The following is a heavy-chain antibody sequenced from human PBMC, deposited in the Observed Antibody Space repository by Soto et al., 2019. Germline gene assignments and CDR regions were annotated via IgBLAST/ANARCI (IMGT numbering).Heavy chain of an antibody. V-gene: IGHV3-7*01. CDR3: ARDSSGSLDN. D-gene: IGHD6-6*01. J-gene: IGHJ4*02. CDR2: IKKDGSTK. Sequence: GGSLRLSCATSGFTFTDYYMAWVRQAPGKGPEWVANIKKDGSTKNYADSVKGRFTISRDNAKNSLYLQMDSLRADDSAVYYCARDSSGSLDNWGQGTLVTVPQ. CDR1: GFTFTDYY.